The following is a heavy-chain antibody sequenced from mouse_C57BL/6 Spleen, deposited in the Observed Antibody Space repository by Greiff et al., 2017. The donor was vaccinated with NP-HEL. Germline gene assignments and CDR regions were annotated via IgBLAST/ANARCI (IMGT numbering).Heavy chain of an antibody. J-gene: IGHJ2*01. Sequence: QVQLQQPGAELVRPGSSVKLSCKASGYTFTSYWMHWVKQRPIQGLEWIGNIDPSDSETHYNQKFKDKATLTVDKSSSTAYMQLSSLTSEDSAVYYCARRYYYGSSHFDYWGQGTTLTVSS. CDR2: IDPSDSET. V-gene: IGHV1-52*01. CDR3: ARRYYYGSSHFDY. D-gene: IGHD1-1*01. CDR1: GYTFTSYW.